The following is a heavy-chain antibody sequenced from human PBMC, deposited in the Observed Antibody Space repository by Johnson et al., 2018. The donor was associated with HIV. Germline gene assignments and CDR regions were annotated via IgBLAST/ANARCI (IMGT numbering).Heavy chain of an antibody. Sequence: VQLVESGGGLVQPGGSLRLSCAASGFTFSSYWMSWVRQAPGKGLEWVANIKQEGSEKNYVDYVKGRFTISRDNAKNSVYLQMDSLRAKDTAVYYCASSRRGQQLVPLAFDIWGQGTMVTVSS. D-gene: IGHD6-13*01. CDR1: GFTFSSYW. V-gene: IGHV3-7*05. CDR2: IKQEGSEK. CDR3: ASSRRGQQLVPLAFDI. J-gene: IGHJ3*02.